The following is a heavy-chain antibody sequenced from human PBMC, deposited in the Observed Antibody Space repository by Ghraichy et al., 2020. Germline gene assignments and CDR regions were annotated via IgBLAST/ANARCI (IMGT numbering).Heavy chain of an antibody. CDR3: ARDFFSSITSPNYFYGMDV. CDR2: INPNSGGT. J-gene: IGHJ6*02. D-gene: IGHD1-14*01. Sequence: ASVKVSCKASGYTFTAYYMHWVRQAPGQGLEWMGRINPNSGGTDFAQKFQGRVTMTRDTSISTAYMELSRLRSDDTAVYYCARDFFSSITSPNYFYGMDVWSQGTTVTVSS. CDR1: GYTFTAYY. V-gene: IGHV1-2*06.